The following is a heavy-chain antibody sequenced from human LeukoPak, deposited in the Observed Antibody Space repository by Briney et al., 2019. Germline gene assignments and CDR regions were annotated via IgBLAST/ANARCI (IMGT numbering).Heavy chain of an antibody. D-gene: IGHD2-2*01. J-gene: IGHJ6*04. CDR3: ARGSERLSRKMDV. CDR2: IYYSGST. V-gene: IGHV4-59*01. CDR1: GGSISSYY. Sequence: PSETLSLTCTVSGGSISSYYWSWIRQPPGKGLEWIAYIYYSGSTNYNPSLKSRVTISVDTSKNQFSLKLSSVTAADTAVYYCARGSERLSRKMDVWGKGATVTVSS.